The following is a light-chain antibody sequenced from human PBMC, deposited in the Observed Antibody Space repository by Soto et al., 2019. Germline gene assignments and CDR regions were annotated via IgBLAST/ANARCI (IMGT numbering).Light chain of an antibody. CDR3: QQRSNWPSIV. CDR2: DAS. V-gene: IGKV3-11*01. Sequence: EIVLTQSPGTLSLSPGEGATLSCRASQSVSSYLAWYQQKPGQAPRLLIYDASNRATGIPARFSGSGSGTDFTLTISSLEPEDFAVYYCQQRSNWPSIVFGQGTRLEIK. J-gene: IGKJ5*01. CDR1: QSVSSY.